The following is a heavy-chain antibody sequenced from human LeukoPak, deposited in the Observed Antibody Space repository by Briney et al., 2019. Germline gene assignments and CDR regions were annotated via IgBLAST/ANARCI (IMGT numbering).Heavy chain of an antibody. J-gene: IGHJ4*02. Sequence: GGSLRLSCAASGFTFSSYEMNWVRQAPGKGLEWVSCISSSGSTIYYADSVKGRFTISRDNAKNSLYLQMNSLRAEDTAVYYCAKDRLMGATLWNYWGQGTLVTVSS. CDR3: AKDRLMGATLWNY. CDR2: ISSSGSTI. V-gene: IGHV3-48*03. D-gene: IGHD1-26*01. CDR1: GFTFSSYE.